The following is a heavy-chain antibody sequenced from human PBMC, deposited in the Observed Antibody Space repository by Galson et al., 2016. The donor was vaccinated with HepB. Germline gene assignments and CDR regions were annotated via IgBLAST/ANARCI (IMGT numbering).Heavy chain of an antibody. CDR3: ARVGVAAAYDY. Sequence: YNPSLKSRVTILVDRSKNQFSLMLTSVTAADTAVYYCARVGVAAAYDYWGQGTLVTVSS. D-gene: IGHD6-13*01. J-gene: IGHJ4*02. V-gene: IGHV4-30-2*01.